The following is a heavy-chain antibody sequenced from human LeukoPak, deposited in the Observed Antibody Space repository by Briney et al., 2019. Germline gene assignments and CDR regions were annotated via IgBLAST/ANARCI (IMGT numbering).Heavy chain of an antibody. CDR3: ARVGGTIFGVVIRDYYYGMDV. CDR1: GGSISSYY. J-gene: IGHJ6*02. CDR2: IYYSGST. D-gene: IGHD3-3*01. V-gene: IGHV4-59*01. Sequence: KPSETLSLTCTVSGGSISSYYWSWIRQPPGKGLGWIGYIYYSGSTNYNPSLKSRVTISVDTSKNQFSLKLSSVTAADTAVYYCARVGGTIFGVVIRDYYYGMDVWGQGTTVTVSS.